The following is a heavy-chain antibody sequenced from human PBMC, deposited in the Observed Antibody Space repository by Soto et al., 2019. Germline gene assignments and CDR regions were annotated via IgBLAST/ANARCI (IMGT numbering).Heavy chain of an antibody. CDR1: GFTFSDYY. V-gene: IGHV3-11*06. J-gene: IGHJ6*02. D-gene: IGHD1-26*01. Sequence: GGSLRLSCAASGFTFSDYYMSWIRQAPGKGLEWLSFISSSSRDTNSADSVKGRFTISRDNAKNSLYLQMNNLRAEDTALYYCARVGQNYYYGMDVWGQGTTVTVSS. CDR2: ISSSSRDT. CDR3: ARVGQNYYYGMDV.